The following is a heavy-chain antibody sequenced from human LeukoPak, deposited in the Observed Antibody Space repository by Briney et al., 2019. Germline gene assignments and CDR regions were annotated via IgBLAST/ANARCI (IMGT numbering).Heavy chain of an antibody. CDR1: GFTFSSYA. Sequence: GGSLRLSCAASGFTFSSYAMHWVRQAPGKGLEWVAVISYDGSNKYYADSMKGRFTISRDNSKNTLYLQMNSLRAEDTAVYYCARVSSSSYYWGQGTLVTVSS. J-gene: IGHJ4*02. CDR3: ARVSSSSYY. CDR2: ISYDGSNK. D-gene: IGHD6-13*01. V-gene: IGHV3-30-3*01.